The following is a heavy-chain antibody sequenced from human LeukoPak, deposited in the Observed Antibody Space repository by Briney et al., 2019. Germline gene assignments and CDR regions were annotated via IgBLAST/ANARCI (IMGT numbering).Heavy chain of an antibody. CDR2: FSGSVSST. CDR3: AKAPLLTPEY. V-gene: IGHV3-23*01. Sequence: GGSLTLSCAVSGFTFGRSAMIWPRRATGKGDGGDTGFSGSVSSTYYADTVKGRFTISRDNSKNTLYLQVNSLRAGDTGVYYCAKAPLLTPEYWGEGTLVIVSS. CDR1: GFTFGRSA. D-gene: IGHD2-8*02. J-gene: IGHJ4*02.